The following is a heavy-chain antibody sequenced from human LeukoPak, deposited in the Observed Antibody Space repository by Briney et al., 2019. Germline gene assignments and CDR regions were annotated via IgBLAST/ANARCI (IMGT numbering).Heavy chain of an antibody. J-gene: IGHJ4*02. D-gene: IGHD2-15*01. V-gene: IGHV3-7*01. CDR3: TRDIVYLQLEY. CDR1: GFVFPNYW. CDR2: IGKDGSEK. Sequence: GGGLRLSCVPSGFVFPNYWMVWVRPAPGRGVEWVASIGKDGSEKSYVDSVKGRFTISRDNARNSLYLQMSSLTVEDTAVYYCTRDIVYLQLEYWGQGALVTVSS.